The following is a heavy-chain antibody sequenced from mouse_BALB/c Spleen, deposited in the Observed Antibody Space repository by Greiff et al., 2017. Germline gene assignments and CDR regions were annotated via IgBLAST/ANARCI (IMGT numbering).Heavy chain of an antibody. D-gene: IGHD3-1*01. J-gene: IGHJ2*01. V-gene: IGHV3-2*02. Sequence: EVKLMESGPGLVKPSQSLSLTCTVTGYSITSDYAWNWIRPFPGNKLEWMGYISYSGSTSYNPSLKSRISITRDTTKNQFFLQLNSVTTEDTATYYCARRAGFDYWGQGTTLTVSS. CDR1: GYSITSDYA. CDR3: ARRAGFDY. CDR2: ISYSGST.